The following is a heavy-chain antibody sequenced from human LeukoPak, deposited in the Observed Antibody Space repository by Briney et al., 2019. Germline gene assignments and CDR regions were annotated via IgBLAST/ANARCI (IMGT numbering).Heavy chain of an antibody. CDR1: GFTFSSYW. J-gene: IGHJ4*02. D-gene: IGHD6-13*01. CDR2: IKQDGSEK. CDR3: ARASFSNWYGIDY. Sequence: GGSLRLSCAASGFTFSSYWMSWVRQAPGKGLEWVANIKQDGSEKYYVDSVKGRFTISRDNAKNSLYLQMNSLRAEDTAVYYCARASFSNWYGIDYWGQGTLVTVSS. V-gene: IGHV3-7*01.